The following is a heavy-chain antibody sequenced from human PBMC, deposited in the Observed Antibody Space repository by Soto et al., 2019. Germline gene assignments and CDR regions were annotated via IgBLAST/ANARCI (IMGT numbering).Heavy chain of an antibody. V-gene: IGHV3-30*03. CDR3: ARVGATNYYYGMDV. D-gene: IGHD1-26*01. Sequence: PGGSRRRSWPASGFTFSSYVMHWGRQAPGKGLEWVAVISYDGSNKYYADSVKGRFTISRDNSKNTLYLQMNSLRAEDTAVYYCARVGATNYYYGMDVWGQGTTVTVSS. J-gene: IGHJ6*02. CDR2: ISYDGSNK. CDR1: GFTFSSYV.